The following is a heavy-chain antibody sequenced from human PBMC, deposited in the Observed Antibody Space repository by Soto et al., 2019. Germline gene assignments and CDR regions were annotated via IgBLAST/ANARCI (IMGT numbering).Heavy chain of an antibody. Sequence: QVQLVQSGAEVKKPGASVKVSCKASGYTFTSYDINWVRQATGQGLEWMGWMNPNSGNTGYAQKLQGRVTMTRNTSISTAYMERSSLRSEDTAVYYCARLPEGIAVAGTCYWGQGTLVTVSS. CDR2: MNPNSGNT. CDR3: ARLPEGIAVAGTCY. CDR1: GYTFTSYD. J-gene: IGHJ4*02. V-gene: IGHV1-8*01. D-gene: IGHD6-19*01.